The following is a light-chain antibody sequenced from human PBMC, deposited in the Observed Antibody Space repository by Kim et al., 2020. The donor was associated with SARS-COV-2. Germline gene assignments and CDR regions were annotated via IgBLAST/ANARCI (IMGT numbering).Light chain of an antibody. CDR2: WAS. CDR1: QSVLYSSNNKNY. J-gene: IGKJ2*01. Sequence: SATINCKSSQSVLYSSNNKNYLAWYQQKRGQPPKLLISWASTRESGVPDRFGGSGSGTDFTLTISSLQAEDVAVYYCQQYYTTPYTFGQGTKLEI. CDR3: QQYYTTPYT. V-gene: IGKV4-1*01.